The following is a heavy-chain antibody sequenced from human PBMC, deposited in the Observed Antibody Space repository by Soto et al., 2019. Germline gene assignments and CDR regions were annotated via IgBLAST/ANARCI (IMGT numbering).Heavy chain of an antibody. Sequence: QVQLQESGPGLVKPSGTLSLTCAVSSGSISSSNWWSWVRQPPGKGLEWIGEIYHSGSTNYNPSLKGRVTISVDKSKNQFSLKLSSVTAADTAVYYCARNPIKGGTSLNWFDPWGQGTLVTVSS. J-gene: IGHJ5*02. V-gene: IGHV4-4*02. CDR3: ARNPIKGGTSLNWFDP. CDR1: SGSISSSNW. D-gene: IGHD2-2*01. CDR2: IYHSGST.